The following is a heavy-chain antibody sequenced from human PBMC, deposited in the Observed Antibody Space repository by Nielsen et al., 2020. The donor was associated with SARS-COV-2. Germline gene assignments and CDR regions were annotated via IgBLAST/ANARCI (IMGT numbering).Heavy chain of an antibody. D-gene: IGHD4-11*01. CDR2: IYSGDST. Sequence: GESLKISCAASGFTFSSYGMHWVRQAPGKGLEWVSVIYSGDSTYYADSVKGRFTISRDTSRNTLYLQMKSLRPEDTAVYYCARDGLQRSDALDIWGRGTKVTVSS. CDR1: GFTFSSYG. CDR3: ARDGLQRSDALDI. V-gene: IGHV3-53*01. J-gene: IGHJ3*02.